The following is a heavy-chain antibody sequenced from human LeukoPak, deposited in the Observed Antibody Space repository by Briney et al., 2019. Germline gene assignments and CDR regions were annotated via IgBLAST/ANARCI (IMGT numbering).Heavy chain of an antibody. CDR2: IYYSGNT. J-gene: IGHJ5*02. Sequence: KTSETLSLTCTVSGDSIRSSSYYWGWIRQPPGKGLEWIASIYYSGNTNYNSSLKSRITMSIDTSTNQFSLKLSSVTAADTAVYYCARQGFFLTAFLNSDNWFDPWGQGTLVTVSS. D-gene: IGHD2/OR15-2a*01. CDR3: ARQGFFLTAFLNSDNWFDP. CDR1: GDSIRSSSYY. V-gene: IGHV4-39*01.